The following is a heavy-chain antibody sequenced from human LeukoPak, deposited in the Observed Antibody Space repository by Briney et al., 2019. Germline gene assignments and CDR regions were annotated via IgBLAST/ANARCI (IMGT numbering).Heavy chain of an antibody. CDR1: GFTFSSYA. D-gene: IGHD6-19*01. Sequence: GGSLRLSCAASGFTFSSYAMSWVRQAPGKGLEWVSAISGSGGSTYYADSVKGRFTISRDNSKNTLYLQMNSLRAEDTAVYYCATPGDSSGWLSYYYYMDVWDKGTTVTVSS. J-gene: IGHJ6*03. CDR2: ISGSGGST. V-gene: IGHV3-23*01. CDR3: ATPGDSSGWLSYYYYMDV.